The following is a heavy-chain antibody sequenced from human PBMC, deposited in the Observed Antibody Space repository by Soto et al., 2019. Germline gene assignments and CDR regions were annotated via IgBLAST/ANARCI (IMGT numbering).Heavy chain of an antibody. CDR3: ARDRGSSGGHVGDY. CDR1: GFTFSLYA. Sequence: QVQLVESGGGVVQPGRSLRLSCAASGFTFSLYAMHWVRQAPGKGLEWVAVISHDGSNKYYADSVKGRFTISRDNSKNTLYLQMNRLRVEDTGVYYCARDRGSSGGHVGDYWGQGTLVTVSS. V-gene: IGHV3-30-3*01. CDR2: ISHDGSNK. D-gene: IGHD6-19*01. J-gene: IGHJ4*02.